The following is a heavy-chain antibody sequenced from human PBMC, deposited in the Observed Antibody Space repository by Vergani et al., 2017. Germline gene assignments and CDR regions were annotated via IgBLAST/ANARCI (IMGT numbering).Heavy chain of an antibody. J-gene: IGHJ6*02. CDR3: AKANPRNSGYDYLYYYHAMDV. V-gene: IGHV3-23*04. D-gene: IGHD5-12*01. CDR2: ISGSGGST. Sequence: VQLVESAGGVVQPGGSLRLSCAASGFTFSNFGMHWIRQAPGKGLEWVSGISGSGGSTYYAGSVKGRFTISRDSSKNTLYLQMNSLRAGDTAVYYCAKANPRNSGYDYLYYYHAMDVWGQGTTVTVSS. CDR1: GFTFSNFG.